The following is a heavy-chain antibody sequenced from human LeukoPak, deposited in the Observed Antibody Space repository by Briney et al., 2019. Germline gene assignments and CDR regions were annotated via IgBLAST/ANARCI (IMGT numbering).Heavy chain of an antibody. CDR2: IIPIFGTA. CDR3: AREAGSWYPVGYFDY. J-gene: IGHJ4*02. CDR1: GGTFSSYA. V-gene: IGHV1-69*13. D-gene: IGHD6-13*01. Sequence: SVKVSCKASGGTFSSYAISWVRQAPGQGLEWMGGIIPIFGTANYAQKFQGRVTITADESTSTAYMELSSLRSEDTAVYYCAREAGSWYPVGYFDYWGQGTLVTVSS.